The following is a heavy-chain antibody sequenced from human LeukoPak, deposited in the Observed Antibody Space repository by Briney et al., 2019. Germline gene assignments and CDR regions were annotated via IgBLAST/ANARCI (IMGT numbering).Heavy chain of an antibody. CDR2: VSAYNGNT. J-gene: IGHJ5*02. Sequence: ASVKVSCKASGYTFTSYGISWVRQAPGQGLEWMGWVSAYNGNTNYAQKLQGRVTMATDTSTSTAYMELRSLRSDDTAVYYCARPGPGSGGSRGWFDPWGQGTLVTVSS. D-gene: IGHD2-15*01. CDR1: GYTFTSYG. V-gene: IGHV1-18*01. CDR3: ARPGPGSGGSRGWFDP.